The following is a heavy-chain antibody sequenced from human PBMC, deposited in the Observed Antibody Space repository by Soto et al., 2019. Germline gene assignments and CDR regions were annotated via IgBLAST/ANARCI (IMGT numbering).Heavy chain of an antibody. J-gene: IGHJ4*02. Sequence: GASVKVSCKASGYTFTSYAMHWVRQAPGQRLEWMGWINAGNGNTKYSQKFQGRVTITRDTSASTAYMELSSLRSEDTAVYYCARVLTTVTTFPGYWGQGTLVTVSS. CDR3: ARVLTTVTTFPGY. CDR2: INAGNGNT. D-gene: IGHD4-4*01. V-gene: IGHV1-3*01. CDR1: GYTFTSYA.